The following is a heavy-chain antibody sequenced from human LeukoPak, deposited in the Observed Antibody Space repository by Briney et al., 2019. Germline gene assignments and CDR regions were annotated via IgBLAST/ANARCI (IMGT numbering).Heavy chain of an antibody. Sequence: GGSLRLSCAASGISVSSNYMSWVRQAPGKGLEWVSVIYSGGNKYYADSVKGRFTISRDNSKNTLYLQMNSLRAEDTSVYYCARRHQEPGGYFDYWGQRTLVTVSS. CDR3: ARRHQEPGGYFDY. J-gene: IGHJ4*02. V-gene: IGHV3-66*04. CDR1: GISVSSNY. D-gene: IGHD1-14*01. CDR2: IYSGGNK.